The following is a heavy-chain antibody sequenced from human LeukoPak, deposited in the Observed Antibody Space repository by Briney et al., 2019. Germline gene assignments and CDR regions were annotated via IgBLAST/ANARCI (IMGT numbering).Heavy chain of an antibody. D-gene: IGHD1-1*01. CDR1: GDSVSSNSAA. CDR3: ARVVRDWNVFRWFDP. J-gene: IGHJ5*02. CDR2: TYYRSKWYN. Sequence: SQTLSLTCAISGDSVSSNSAAWNWIRQSPSRGLEWLGRTYYRSKWYNDYAVSVKSRITINPDTSKNQFSLQLNSVTPEDAAVYCCARVVRDWNVFRWFDPWGQGTLVTVSS. V-gene: IGHV6-1*01.